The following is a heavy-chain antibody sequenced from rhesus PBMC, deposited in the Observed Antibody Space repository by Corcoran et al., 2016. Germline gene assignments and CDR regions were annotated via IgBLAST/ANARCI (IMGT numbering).Heavy chain of an antibody. D-gene: IGHD3-16*01. CDR1: GGSISSHY. CDR3: ARVGDYSGSYYALDY. CDR2: IYGGRGST. J-gene: IGHJ4*01. Sequence: QVQLQESGPGLVKPSETLSLTCAVSGGSISSHYWSWLRQSPGPVLEWIGYIYGGRGSTSYKPSLKRRVTISTDTSKNQCSRKLSSVTAADTDVDDGARVGDYSGSYYALDYWGQGVLVTVSS. V-gene: IGHV4-147*01.